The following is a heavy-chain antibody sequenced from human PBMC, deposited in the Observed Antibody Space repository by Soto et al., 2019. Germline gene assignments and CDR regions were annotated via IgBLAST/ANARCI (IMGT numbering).Heavy chain of an antibody. Sequence: PSGSLRLSCAACGVTFRSYGVNLVCQAPGKGLEWVSSISSSSSYIYYADSVKGRFTISRDNAKNSLYLQMNSLRAEDTAVYYCAKAILPRKKYCSNTSCPDAFDIWGQGTMVTVSS. CDR3: AKAILPRKKYCSNTSCPDAFDI. CDR2: ISSSSSYI. D-gene: IGHD2-2*01. CDR1: GVTFRSYG. V-gene: IGHV3-21*04. J-gene: IGHJ3*02.